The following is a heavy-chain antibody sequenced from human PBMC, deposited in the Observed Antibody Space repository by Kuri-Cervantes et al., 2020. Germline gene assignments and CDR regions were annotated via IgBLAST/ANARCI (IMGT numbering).Heavy chain of an antibody. CDR3: ARDRQRYGYYYGMDV. D-gene: IGHD4-17*01. CDR1: GGSISSSSYY. Sequence: SETLSLTCTVSGGSISSSSYYWGWIRQPPGKGLEWIGSIYYSGSTYYNPSLKSRVTISVGTSKNQFSLKLSSVTAADTAVYYCARDRQRYGYYYGMDVWGQGTTVTVSS. CDR2: IYYSGST. J-gene: IGHJ6*02. V-gene: IGHV4-39*07.